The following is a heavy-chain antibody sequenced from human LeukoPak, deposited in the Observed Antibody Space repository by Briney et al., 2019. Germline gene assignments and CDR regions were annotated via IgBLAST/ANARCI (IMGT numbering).Heavy chain of an antibody. CDR2: ISYDGSNK. J-gene: IGHJ6*02. V-gene: IGHV3-30-3*01. D-gene: IGHD6-19*01. CDR1: GFTFSSYA. CDR3: ARGTPSSSGWLYYGMDV. Sequence: GGSLRLSCAASGFTFSSYAMHWVRQAPGKGLEWVAVISYDGSNKYYADSVKGRFTISRDNSKNTLYLKMNSLRAEDTAVYYCARGTPSSSGWLYYGMDVWGQGTTVTVSS.